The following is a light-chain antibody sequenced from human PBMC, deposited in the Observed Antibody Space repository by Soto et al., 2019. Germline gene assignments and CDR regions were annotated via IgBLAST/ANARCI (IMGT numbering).Light chain of an antibody. J-gene: IGLJ1*01. CDR1: SSDVGSYNL. CDR2: GVN. V-gene: IGLV2-23*02. CDR3: CSYAGISTFYV. Sequence: SVLAQPASLSGSPGQSVTISRPGTSSDVGSYNLVSWYQQHPGKAPKLMIYGVNKRPSGVSNRFSGSKSGNTASLTISGLQAEDEADYYCCSYAGISTFYVFGTGTKVTVL.